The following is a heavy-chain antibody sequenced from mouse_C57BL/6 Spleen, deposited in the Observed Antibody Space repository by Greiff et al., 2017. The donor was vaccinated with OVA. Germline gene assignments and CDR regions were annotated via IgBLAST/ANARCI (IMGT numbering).Heavy chain of an antibody. V-gene: IGHV1-52*01. CDR3: ARLDSSGSLAWFAY. Sequence: QVQLQQPGAELVRPGSSVKLSCKASGYTFTSYWMHWVKQRPIQGLEWIGNIDPSDSETHYIQKFKAKATLTVDKSSSTAYMQLSSLTSEDSAVYYGARLDSSGSLAWFAYWGQGTLVTVSA. D-gene: IGHD3-2*02. J-gene: IGHJ3*01. CDR1: GYTFTSYW. CDR2: IDPSDSET.